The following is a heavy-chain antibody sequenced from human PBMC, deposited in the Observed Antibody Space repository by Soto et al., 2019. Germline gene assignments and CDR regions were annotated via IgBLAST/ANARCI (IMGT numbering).Heavy chain of an antibody. CDR1: GYTFTGYY. CDR2: INPNSGGT. J-gene: IGHJ6*02. D-gene: IGHD6-19*01. V-gene: IGHV1-2*02. CDR3: ARDWAVAGGDYYYYGMDV. Sequence: ASVKVSCKASGYTFTGYYMHWVRQAPGQGLEWMGWINPNSGGTNYAQKFQGRVTMTRDTSISTAYMELSRLRSDDTAVYYCARDWAVAGGDYYYYGMDVWGQGTTVTVS.